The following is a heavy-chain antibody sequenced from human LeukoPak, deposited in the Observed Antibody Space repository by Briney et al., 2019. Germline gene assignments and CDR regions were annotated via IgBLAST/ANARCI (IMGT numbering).Heavy chain of an antibody. V-gene: IGHV6-1*01. CDR2: TYYRSKWYN. D-gene: IGHD2-8*01. Sequence: PSQTLSLTCAISGDSVSSNSAAWNWIRQSPSRGLKWLGRTYYRSKWYNDYAVSVKSRITINPDTSKSQFSLQLNSVTPEDTALYYCARLYCTNGVCDWGFDYWGQGTLVTVSS. CDR1: GDSVSSNSAA. CDR3: ARLYCTNGVCDWGFDY. J-gene: IGHJ4*02.